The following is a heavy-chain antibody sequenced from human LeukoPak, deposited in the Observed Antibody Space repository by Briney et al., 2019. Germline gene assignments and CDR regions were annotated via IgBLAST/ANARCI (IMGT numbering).Heavy chain of an antibody. Sequence: GGSLRLSCAASGFTFSSYGMSWVRQAPGKRLEWVSAISGSGGSTYYADSVKGRFTISRDNSKNTLYLQMNSLRAEDTALYYCAKSLHGSGSYYNYWGQGTLVTVSS. CDR2: ISGSGGST. CDR1: GFTFSSYG. D-gene: IGHD3-10*01. CDR3: AKSLHGSGSYYNY. V-gene: IGHV3-23*01. J-gene: IGHJ4*02.